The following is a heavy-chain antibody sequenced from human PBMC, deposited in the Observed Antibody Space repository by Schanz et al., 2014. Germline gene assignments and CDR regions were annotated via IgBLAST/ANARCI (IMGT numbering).Heavy chain of an antibody. CDR3: AGAFDSSGYYFDY. V-gene: IGHV1-46*03. D-gene: IGHD3-22*01. J-gene: IGHJ4*02. Sequence: QVQLVQSGAEVKKPGASVKVSCKASGYNISAYSLHWVRQAPGQGLEWMGIVNPSVRGTHFAREFQGRVTVTSDTSTSTVYMELSGLRSEDTAVYYCAGAFDSSGYYFDYWGQGTLVTVSS. CDR2: VNPSVRGT. CDR1: GYNISAYS.